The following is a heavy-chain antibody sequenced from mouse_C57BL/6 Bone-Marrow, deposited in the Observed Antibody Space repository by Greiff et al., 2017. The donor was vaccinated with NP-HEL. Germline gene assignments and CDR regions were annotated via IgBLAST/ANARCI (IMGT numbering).Heavy chain of an antibody. Sequence: QVQLQQSGAELARPGASVKLSCKASGYTFTSYGISWVQQRTGQGLEWIGEIYPRSGNTYYNEKFKGKATLTADKSSSTAYMELRSLTSEDSAVYFCARGITTVVAHYYAMDYWGQGTSVTVSS. D-gene: IGHD1-1*01. J-gene: IGHJ4*01. CDR1: GYTFTSYG. CDR2: IYPRSGNT. V-gene: IGHV1-81*01. CDR3: ARGITTVVAHYYAMDY.